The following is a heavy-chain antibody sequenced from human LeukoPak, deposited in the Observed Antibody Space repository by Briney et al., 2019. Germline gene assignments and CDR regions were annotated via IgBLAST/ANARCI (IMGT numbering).Heavy chain of an antibody. D-gene: IGHD3-10*01. CDR3: ARDPRFTMVRGAHPFNWFDP. V-gene: IGHV3-74*01. CDR1: GFTFSSYW. J-gene: IGHJ5*02. Sequence: GGSLRLSCAASGFTFSSYWMHWVRQAPGKGLVWVSRINSDGSSTSYADSVKGRFTISRDNAKNTLYLQMNSLRAEDTAVYYCARDPRFTMVRGAHPFNWFDPWGQGTLVTVSS. CDR2: INSDGSST.